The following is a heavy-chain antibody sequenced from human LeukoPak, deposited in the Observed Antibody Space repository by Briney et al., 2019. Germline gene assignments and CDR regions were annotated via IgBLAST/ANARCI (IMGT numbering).Heavy chain of an antibody. J-gene: IGHJ4*02. Sequence: MSSETLSLTCAGSGGSINSHYWGWIRQPPGKGLQWIGDIYSTGKNNYNPSLKSRVTISLDTSKSHLSLNLTSVLAADTAIYYCVRRDTGWNYFDYSGQGILVTVSS. CDR3: VRRDTGWNYFDY. CDR1: GGSINSHY. D-gene: IGHD6-19*01. CDR2: IYSTGKN. V-gene: IGHV4-4*08.